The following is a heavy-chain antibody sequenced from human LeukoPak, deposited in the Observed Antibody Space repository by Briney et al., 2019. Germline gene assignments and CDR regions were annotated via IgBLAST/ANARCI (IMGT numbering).Heavy chain of an antibody. V-gene: IGHV3-23*01. D-gene: IGHD1-26*01. CDR3: AKDSWELLYFDY. CDR1: GFTFSNYA. Sequence: GGSLRLSCAASGFTFSNYAMSWVRQAPGKGLEWVSAISSGLAGTYYADSVKGRFAISRDNSKNTLFLQMNGLRAEDTAVYYCAKDSWELLYFDYWGQGTLVTVSS. J-gene: IGHJ4*02. CDR2: ISSGLAGT.